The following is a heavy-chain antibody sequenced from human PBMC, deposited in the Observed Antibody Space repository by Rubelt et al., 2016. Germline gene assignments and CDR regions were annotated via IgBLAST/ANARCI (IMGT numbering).Heavy chain of an antibody. D-gene: IGHD2-15*01. CDR2: VYHRGST. V-gene: IGHV4-59*12. CDR1: GGSITNYY. J-gene: IGHJ4*02. Sequence: QVQVQESGPGLLKPSETLSLTCTVSGGSITNYYWNWIRQSPGKGLEWIGDVYHRGSTYYNPSLRGRVTISQDRPNNRVSLTLTSMTAADAALYYCATGYVSFVPDNFDYWGQGTLVIVSS. CDR3: ATGYVSFVPDNFDY.